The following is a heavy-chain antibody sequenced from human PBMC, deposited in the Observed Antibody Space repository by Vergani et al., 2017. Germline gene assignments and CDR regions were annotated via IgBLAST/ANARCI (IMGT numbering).Heavy chain of an antibody. CDR2: ISYDGSNK. CDR3: AKTGIVGATSDIDY. CDR1: GFTFSSYG. D-gene: IGHD1-26*01. J-gene: IGHJ4*02. Sequence: VQLVESGGGLVQPGGSLRLSCAASGFTFSSYGMHWVRQAPGKGLEWVAVISYDGSNKYYADSVKGRFTISRDNSKNTLYLQMNSLRAEDTAVYYCAKTGIVGATSDIDYWGQGTLVTVSS. V-gene: IGHV3-30*18.